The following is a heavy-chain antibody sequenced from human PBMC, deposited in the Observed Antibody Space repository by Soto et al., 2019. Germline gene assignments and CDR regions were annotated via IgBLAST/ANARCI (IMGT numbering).Heavy chain of an antibody. CDR2: ISGSGGST. CDR1: GITFSSYA. J-gene: IGHJ3*02. Sequence: GGSLRLSCPASGITFSSYAVSWVRQASGKGLEWVSAISGSGGSTYYADSVKGRFTISRDNFKNTLYLKMNSLRAEDTAVYYCAKDSEHIVVVTAIRGAFDIWGQGTMVT. V-gene: IGHV3-23*01. D-gene: IGHD2-21*02. CDR3: AKDSEHIVVVTAIRGAFDI.